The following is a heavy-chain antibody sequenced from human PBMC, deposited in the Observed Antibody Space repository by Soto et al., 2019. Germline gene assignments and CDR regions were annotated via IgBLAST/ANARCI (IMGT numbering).Heavy chain of an antibody. Sequence: SETLSLTCTFSGGSIISGGYYWSWIRQHPGKGLEWIGYIYYSGSAYFNPSLKSRVTISVDTSKNQFSLKVSSVTAADTAVYYCARSYTTTAEANWFDPWGQGTLVTVSS. D-gene: IGHD1-1*01. J-gene: IGHJ5*02. V-gene: IGHV4-31*03. CDR3: ARSYTTTAEANWFDP. CDR2: IYYSGSA. CDR1: GGSIISGGYY.